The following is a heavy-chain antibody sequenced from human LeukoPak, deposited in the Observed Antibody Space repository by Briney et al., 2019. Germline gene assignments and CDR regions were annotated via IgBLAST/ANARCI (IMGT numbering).Heavy chain of an antibody. J-gene: IGHJ4*02. CDR1: EFTFTTYT. V-gene: IGHV3-48*01. Sequence: GGSLRLSRVASEFTFTTYTMNWVRQAPGKGLEWVSYIGNGGHIIYYADSVKGRFTISRDDAQNSLYLQLNRLRPEDTAVYYCARDLFQQALDYWGQGTLVTVSS. CDR2: IGNGGHII. CDR3: ARDLFQQALDY.